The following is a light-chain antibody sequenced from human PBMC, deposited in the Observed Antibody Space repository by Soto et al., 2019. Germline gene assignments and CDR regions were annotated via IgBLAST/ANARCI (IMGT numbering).Light chain of an antibody. CDR3: SSFTSSHTYV. J-gene: IGLJ1*01. Sequence: QSLLTQPASVSGSPGQSITISCTGTSSDVGGYNFVSWYQQHPDKAPKFMIYEVTNRPSGVSNRFSGSKSGNTASLTISGLQAEDEADYYCSSFTSSHTYVFGTGTKVTVL. CDR1: SSDVGGYNF. CDR2: EVT. V-gene: IGLV2-14*01.